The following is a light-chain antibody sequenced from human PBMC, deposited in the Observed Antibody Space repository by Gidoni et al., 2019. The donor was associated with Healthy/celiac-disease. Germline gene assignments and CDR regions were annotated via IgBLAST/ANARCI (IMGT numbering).Light chain of an antibody. J-gene: IGLJ2*01. CDR2: GNS. Sequence: QSVLTQPPSVSGAPGQRVTISCTGSSSNIGAGYDVHWYQQLPGTAPNLLIYGNSNRPSGVPDRFSGSKSGTSASLAITGLQAEDEADYYCQSYDSSLSGGDVVFGGGTKLTVL. V-gene: IGLV1-40*01. CDR3: QSYDSSLSGGDVV. CDR1: SSNIGAGYD.